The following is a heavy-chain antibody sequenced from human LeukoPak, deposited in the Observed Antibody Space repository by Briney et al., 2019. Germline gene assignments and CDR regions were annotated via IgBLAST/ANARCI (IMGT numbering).Heavy chain of an antibody. CDR1: GFTFSRFG. CDR3: AKGGDGCNRIDY. D-gene: IGHD5-24*01. V-gene: IGHV3-33*06. Sequence: PGGSLRLSCAASGFTFSRFGMQWVRQTPDKGLEWVALIYYDGSLKYYGDSVKGRFTISRDNSKDTLYLQMNSLRVDDTAMYYCAKGGDGCNRIDYWGQGTLVTVSS. CDR2: IYYDGSLK. J-gene: IGHJ4*02.